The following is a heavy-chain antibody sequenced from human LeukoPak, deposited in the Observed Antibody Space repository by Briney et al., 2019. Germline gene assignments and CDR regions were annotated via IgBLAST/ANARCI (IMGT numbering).Heavy chain of an antibody. CDR2: IGSSGTTT. J-gene: IGHJ4*02. V-gene: IGHV3-48*04. D-gene: IGHD1-7*01. CDR1: GFTFSIYS. Sequence: GGSLRLSCAAFGFTFSIYSMNWVRQAPGRGLEWLSYIGSSGTTTYYADSVKGRFTISRDNAKNLLFLQMNSLRAEDTAVYYCARMNYVSTGWGAPFDNWGQGTLVTVSS. CDR3: ARMNYVSTGWGAPFDN.